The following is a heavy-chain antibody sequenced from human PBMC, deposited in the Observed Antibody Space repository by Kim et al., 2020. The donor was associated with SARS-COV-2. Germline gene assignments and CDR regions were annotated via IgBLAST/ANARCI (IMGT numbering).Heavy chain of an antibody. J-gene: IGHJ4*02. Sequence: SETLSLTCTVSGGSISSYYWSWIRQPPGKGLEWIGYIFYSGSTNYNPSLKSRVTISVDTSKNQFSLKLSSVTAADTAVYYCTRQHDSSGYFFVWGQGALVTVSS. CDR2: IFYSGST. D-gene: IGHD3-22*01. V-gene: IGHV4-59*08. CDR1: GGSISSYY. CDR3: TRQHDSSGYFFV.